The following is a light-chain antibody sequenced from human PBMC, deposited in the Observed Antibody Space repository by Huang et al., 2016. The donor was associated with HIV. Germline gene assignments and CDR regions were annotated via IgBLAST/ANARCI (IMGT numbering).Light chain of an antibody. Sequence: DIVVTQSPDSLALSLGGRAAINCTASQSVLKTSNNKNCLSWYQLKPGLPPKLLISWAATRESGVPERFSGSGSGTHFTLTIASLQAEDVAVDYCHQYYDTPQTVGQGTKVEVK. CDR3: HQYYDTPQT. CDR1: QSVLKTSNNKNC. CDR2: WAA. V-gene: IGKV4-1*01. J-gene: IGKJ1*01.